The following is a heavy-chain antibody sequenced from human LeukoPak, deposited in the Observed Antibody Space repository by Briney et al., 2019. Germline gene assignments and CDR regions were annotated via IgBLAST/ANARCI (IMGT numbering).Heavy chain of an antibody. CDR2: ISSSSSYI. V-gene: IGHV3-21*01. D-gene: IGHD5-18*01. Sequence: GGSLRLSCAASGFTFSSYSMNWVRQAPGKGLEWVSSISSSSSYIYYADSVKGRFTISRDNAKNSLYLQMNSLRAEDTAVYYCASDPTPLYSYGYEVDYCGQGTLVTVSS. CDR3: ASDPTPLYSYGYEVDY. J-gene: IGHJ4*02. CDR1: GFTFSSYS.